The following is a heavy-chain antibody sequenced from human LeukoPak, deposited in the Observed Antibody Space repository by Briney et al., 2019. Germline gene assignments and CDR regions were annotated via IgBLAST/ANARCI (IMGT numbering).Heavy chain of an antibody. CDR1: GFTFSNAW. V-gene: IGHV4-59*08. D-gene: IGHD3-22*01. J-gene: IGHJ3*01. Sequence: PGGSLRLSCAASGFTFSNAWMSWVRQAPGKGLEWVASIYYTGATYYNPSLKSRLTISVDTSKSQFSLGLSSVTAADTAVYYCARIPYYYDSTVPRWAFGVWDQGTMVTVSS. CDR2: IYYTGAT. CDR3: ARIPYYYDSTVPRWAFGV.